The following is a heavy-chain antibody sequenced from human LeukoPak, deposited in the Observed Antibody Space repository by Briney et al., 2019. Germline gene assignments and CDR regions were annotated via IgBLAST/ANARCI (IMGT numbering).Heavy chain of an antibody. J-gene: IGHJ2*01. CDR1: GGSISSYY. CDR2: IYYSGCT. CDR3: ARDGVSAAAGSFDL. Sequence: SETLSLPCTVSGGSISSYYWSWIRQPPGKALEWIGYIYYSGCTNYNPSLKSRVTISVDTSKNQCSLKLGSVTAADTAVYYCARDGVSAAAGSFDLWGRGTLVTVSS. V-gene: IGHV4-59*01. D-gene: IGHD6-13*01.